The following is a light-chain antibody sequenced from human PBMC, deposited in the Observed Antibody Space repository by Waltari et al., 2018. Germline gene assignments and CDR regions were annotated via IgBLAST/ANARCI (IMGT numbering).Light chain of an antibody. Sequence: IQMTQSPSTLSASVADRVTIPCRASQSVSVWLAWYQQKPGKAPKLLIYKASNLESGVPSRFSGSGSGTEFTLTISSLQPDDFATYYCQQYNSYSTFGQGTKVEIK. CDR3: QQYNSYST. V-gene: IGKV1-5*03. CDR2: KAS. CDR1: QSVSVW. J-gene: IGKJ1*01.